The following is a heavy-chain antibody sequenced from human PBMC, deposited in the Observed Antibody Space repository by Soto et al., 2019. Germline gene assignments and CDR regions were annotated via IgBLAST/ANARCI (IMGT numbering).Heavy chain of an antibody. CDR3: ARDGRNGYNYYLDY. V-gene: IGHV3-33*01. J-gene: IGHJ4*02. CDR2: TWYDGTNK. D-gene: IGHD1-1*01. Sequence: GGSVRLSCAASGFDFSIYVIHWVRQAPGKGLEWVAVTWYDGTNKNYADSVKGRFTISRDNSKNTLYLQMDSLRAEDTAVYYCARDGRNGYNYYLDYWGQGALVTVSS. CDR1: GFDFSIYV.